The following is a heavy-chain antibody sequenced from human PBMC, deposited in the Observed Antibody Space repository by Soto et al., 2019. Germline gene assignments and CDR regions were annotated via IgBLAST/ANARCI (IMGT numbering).Heavy chain of an antibody. V-gene: IGHV3-30-3*01. CDR2: ISYEGSNT. D-gene: IGHD1-1*01. CDR3: ARVTPGNNLYYFSGLDF. J-gene: IGHJ6*02. CDR1: GFSFDTYG. Sequence: GGSLRLCCVASGFSFDTYGIHWVRQAPGKGLQWVALISYEGSNTYYADSVRGRFTISRDNSKNTLYLQMNTLRPEDTGVYYYARVTPGNNLYYFSGLDFWGQGTSVTVSS.